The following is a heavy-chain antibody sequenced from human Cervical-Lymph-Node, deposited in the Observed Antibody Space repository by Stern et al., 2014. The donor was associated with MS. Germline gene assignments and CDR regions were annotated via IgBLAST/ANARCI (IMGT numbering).Heavy chain of an antibody. J-gene: IGHJ4*02. CDR2: ISWNSGRI. V-gene: IGHV3-9*01. CDR3: AKDNGYSYGDRYFLDY. Sequence: EVQLVESGGGLVQPGRSLRLSCAASGFTFDDYAMHWVRQAPGKGLEWVSGISWNSGRIGYSDSVKGRFTISRDNAKNSLYLQMNSLRAEDTALYYCAKDNGYSYGDRYFLDYWGQGTLVTVSS. CDR1: GFTFDDYA. D-gene: IGHD4-17*01.